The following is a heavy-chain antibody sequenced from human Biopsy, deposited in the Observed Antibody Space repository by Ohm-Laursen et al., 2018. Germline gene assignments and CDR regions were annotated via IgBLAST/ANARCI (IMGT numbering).Heavy chain of an antibody. V-gene: IGHV1-18*01. CDR1: GYTFTSYD. D-gene: IGHD2/OR15-2a*01. Sequence: ASVKVSCKASGYTFTSYDISWVRQAPGQGLEWMGWISPYNDKTSYPPKLQDRVTMTADTSTNTAHMELRSLRSDDTAVYYYARVFCTSTTCYGLLDNWGQGTVVTVSS. J-gene: IGHJ4*02. CDR3: ARVFCTSTTCYGLLDN. CDR2: ISPYNDKT.